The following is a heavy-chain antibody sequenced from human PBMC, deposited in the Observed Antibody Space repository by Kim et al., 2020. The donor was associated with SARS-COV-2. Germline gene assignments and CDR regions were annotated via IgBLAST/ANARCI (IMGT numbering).Heavy chain of an antibody. CDR3: ARGSVVRGPPRAFDI. J-gene: IGHJ3*02. CDR2: INPNSGGT. D-gene: IGHD3-10*01. V-gene: IGHV1-2*02. Sequence: ASVKVSCKASGYTFTGYYMHWVRQAPGQGLEWMGWINPNSGGTNYAQKFEGRVTMTRDTSISTAYMELSRLRSDDTAVYYCARGSVVRGPPRAFDIWGQGTMVTVSS. CDR1: GYTFTGYY.